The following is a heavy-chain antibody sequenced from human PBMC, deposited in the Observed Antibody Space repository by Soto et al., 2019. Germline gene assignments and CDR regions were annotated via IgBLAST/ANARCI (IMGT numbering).Heavy chain of an antibody. V-gene: IGHV5-10-1*01. CDR2: IDPSDSYT. D-gene: IGHD6-13*01. CDR1: GYSFTSYW. Sequence: GESLKISCKGSGYSFTSYWISWVRQMPGKGLEWMGRIDPSDSYTNYSPSFQGHVTISADKSISTAYLQWSSLKASDTAMYYCARRSSSSLYYYYGMDVWGQGTTGTVSS. J-gene: IGHJ6*02. CDR3: ARRSSSSLYYYYGMDV.